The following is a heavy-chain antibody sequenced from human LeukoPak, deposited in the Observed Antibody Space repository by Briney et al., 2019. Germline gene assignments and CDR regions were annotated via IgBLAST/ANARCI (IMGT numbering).Heavy chain of an antibody. D-gene: IGHD4-11*01. Sequence: PSETLSLTCAVSGYSITSGYYWAWIRQPPGKGLEWIGNIYHSGSTYYNPSLKSRVTLSVDTSKNQFSLKLSSVTAADTAVYYCARRYSNYFFDYWGQGTLVTVSS. CDR2: IYHSGST. CDR1: GYSITSGYY. V-gene: IGHV4-38-2*01. J-gene: IGHJ4*02. CDR3: ARRYSNYFFDY.